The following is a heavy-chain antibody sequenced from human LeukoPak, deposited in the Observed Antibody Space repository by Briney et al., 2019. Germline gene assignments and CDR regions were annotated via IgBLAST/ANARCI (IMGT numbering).Heavy chain of an antibody. D-gene: IGHD3-9*01. CDR2: INHSGST. J-gene: IGHJ4*02. CDR3: ALLPDILTGYYTDY. V-gene: IGHV4-34*01. CDR1: GGSFSGYY. Sequence: SETLSLTCAVYGGSFSGYYWSWIRQPPGKGLEWIGEINHSGSTNYNPSLKSRVTISVDTSKNQFSLKLSSVTAADTAVYYCALLPDILTGYYTDYWGQGTLVTVSS.